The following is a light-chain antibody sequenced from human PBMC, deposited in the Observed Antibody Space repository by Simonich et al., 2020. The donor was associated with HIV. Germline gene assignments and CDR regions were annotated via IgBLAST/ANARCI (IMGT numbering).Light chain of an antibody. J-gene: IGLJ3*02. Sequence: QLVLTQSPSASASLGASVKLTCTLSSGHSSYAIAWHQQQPEKGPRYLMKVNSDGSHSKGDGNPDRFSGSSSGAERYLTISSLQSEDETDYYCQTWGTGIQVFGGGTKVTVL. CDR2: VNSDGSH. CDR1: SGHSSYA. V-gene: IGLV4-69*01. CDR3: QTWGTGIQV.